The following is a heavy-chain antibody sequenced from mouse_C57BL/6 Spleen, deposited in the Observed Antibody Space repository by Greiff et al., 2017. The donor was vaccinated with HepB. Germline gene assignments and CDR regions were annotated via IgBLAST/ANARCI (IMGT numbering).Heavy chain of an antibody. D-gene: IGHD2-3*01. CDR2: IYPRDGST. CDR1: GYTFTSYD. CDR3: ARRRWLLRFYYFDY. Sequence: QVQLQQSGPELVKPGASVKLSCKASGYTFTSYDINWVKQRPGQGLEWIGWIYPRDGSTKYNEKFKGKATLTVDTSSSTAYMELHSLTSEDSAVYFCARRRWLLRFYYFDYWDQGTTLTVSS. V-gene: IGHV1-85*01. J-gene: IGHJ2*01.